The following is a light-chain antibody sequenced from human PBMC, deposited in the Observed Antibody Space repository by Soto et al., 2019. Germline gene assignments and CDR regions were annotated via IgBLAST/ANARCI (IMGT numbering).Light chain of an antibody. CDR1: QTVSSY. CDR3: RQSNNWPPLT. J-gene: IGKJ4*01. CDR2: GVS. V-gene: IGKV3-15*01. Sequence: EIVLTQSPATLSLSPGERATLSCRASQTVSSYLLWYQQKRGQAPRLLIYGVSTRATGVPARFSGSGSETDFSLTISSLQIEDFALYYCRQSNNWPPLTFGGGTKVDIK.